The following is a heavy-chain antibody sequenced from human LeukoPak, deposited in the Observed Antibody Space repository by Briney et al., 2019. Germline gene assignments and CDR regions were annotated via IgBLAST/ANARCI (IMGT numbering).Heavy chain of an antibody. CDR3: AKVYRDTGDSFAFNV. V-gene: IGHV3-23*01. Sequence: GGSLRLACAASGFMFSSYAMGWVRQAPGKGLEWVSAISGIGGSTYYADSVKGRFTISRDNSRNTLSLQMSSLRAEDTAVYYCAKVYRDTGDSFAFNVWGQGSMVTVSS. J-gene: IGHJ3*01. CDR2: ISGIGGST. CDR1: GFMFSSYA. D-gene: IGHD2-21*02.